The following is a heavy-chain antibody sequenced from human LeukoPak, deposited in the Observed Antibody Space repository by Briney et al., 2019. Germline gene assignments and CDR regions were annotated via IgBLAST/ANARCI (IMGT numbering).Heavy chain of an antibody. V-gene: IGHV3-21*01. J-gene: IGHJ4*02. Sequence: GSLRLSCAASGFTFSSYSMNWVRQAPGKGLEWVSSISSSSSYIYYADSVKGRFTISRDNAKNSLYLQMNSLRAEDTAVYYCAREDYDFWSGKGGSYYWGQGTLVTVSS. D-gene: IGHD3-3*01. CDR1: GFTFSSYS. CDR2: ISSSSSYI. CDR3: AREDYDFWSGKGGSYY.